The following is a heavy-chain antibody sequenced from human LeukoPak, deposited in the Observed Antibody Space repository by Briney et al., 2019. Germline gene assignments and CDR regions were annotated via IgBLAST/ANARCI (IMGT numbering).Heavy chain of an antibody. V-gene: IGHV3-21*05. CDR2: IGLASGFV. Sequence: GGSLRLSCAASGFTFSDYSMNWVRRAPGRGLEWISYIGLASGFVSYADSVKGRFSISSDTARNSVYLQMSSLRAEDTAVYYCARAPPYNSGWYVDYWGQGTLVTVSS. J-gene: IGHJ4*02. D-gene: IGHD6-19*01. CDR3: ARAPPYNSGWYVDY. CDR1: GFTFSDYS.